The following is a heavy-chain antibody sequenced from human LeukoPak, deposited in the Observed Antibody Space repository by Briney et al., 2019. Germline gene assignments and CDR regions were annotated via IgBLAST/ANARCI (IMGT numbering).Heavy chain of an antibody. CDR2: IYYSGTT. V-gene: IGHV4-39*07. J-gene: IGHJ4*02. Sequence: SETLSLTCTVSGGSINSSTYYWAWARQPPGKGLEWIASIYYSGTTYFNPSLKSRVTISLDTSRNQFSLKLSSVTAADTAVYYCARGLRDYYGSGSYFYWGQGTLVTVSS. CDR1: GGSINSSTYY. D-gene: IGHD3-10*01. CDR3: ARGLRDYYGSGSYFY.